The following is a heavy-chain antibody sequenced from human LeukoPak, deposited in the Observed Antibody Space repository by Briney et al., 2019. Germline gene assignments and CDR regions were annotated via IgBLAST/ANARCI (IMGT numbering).Heavy chain of an antibody. D-gene: IGHD6-13*01. Sequence: SGTVPLICHGSGSSINDYYWTWIRQSPAKGLEWIASMSYSGRTASTPSLKSRVSMSLGPSTSQFSQRLTSVTAAETAIYYCAQQVVGASNSFDVWGEGTFVAVSS. J-gene: IGHJ3*01. CDR3: AQQVVGASNSFDV. CDR2: MSYSGRT. V-gene: IGHV4-59*03. CDR1: GSSINDYY.